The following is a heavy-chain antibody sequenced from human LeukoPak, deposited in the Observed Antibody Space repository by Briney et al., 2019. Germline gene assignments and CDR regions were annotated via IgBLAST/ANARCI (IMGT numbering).Heavy chain of an antibody. CDR2: MNPNSGNT. CDR3: ARGSLLYGDYPYDAFDI. J-gene: IGHJ3*02. Sequence: GESLKISCKASGYTFTSYDINWVRQATGQGLEWMGWMNPNSGNTGYAQKFQGRVTITRNTSISTAYMELSSLRSEDTAVYYCARGSLLYGDYPYDAFDIWGQGTMVTVSS. D-gene: IGHD4-17*01. V-gene: IGHV1-8*03. CDR1: GYTFTSYD.